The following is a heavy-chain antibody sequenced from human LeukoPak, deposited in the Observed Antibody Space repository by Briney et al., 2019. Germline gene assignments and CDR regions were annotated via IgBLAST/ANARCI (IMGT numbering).Heavy chain of an antibody. J-gene: IGHJ4*02. V-gene: IGHV4-39*07. Sequence: GSLRLSCAASGFTFSSYSMNWVRQAPGKGLEWIGSIYYSGCTYYNPSLKSRVTISVDRSKNQFSLKLSSVTAADTAVYYCARFLDYGGNSNRFDYWGQGTLVTVSS. CDR1: GFTFSSYS. CDR2: IYYSGCT. CDR3: ARFLDYGGNSNRFDY. D-gene: IGHD4-23*01.